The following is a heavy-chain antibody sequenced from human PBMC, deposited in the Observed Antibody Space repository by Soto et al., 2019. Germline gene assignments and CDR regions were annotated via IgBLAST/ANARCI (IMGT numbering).Heavy chain of an antibody. V-gene: IGHV1-69*01. Sequence: QVQLVQSGAEVKKPGSSVKVSCKASGGTFSNYAISWVRQAPGQGLDWMGGIITIFGTATYAQKYQGRVTTTADESTSTAYMGLISLRSEDTAVYYCAREAACTTTSCPRGWFDPCGQGTLVTVSS. J-gene: IGHJ5*02. CDR2: IITIFGTA. CDR3: AREAACTTTSCPRGWFDP. CDR1: GGTFSNYA. D-gene: IGHD2-2*01.